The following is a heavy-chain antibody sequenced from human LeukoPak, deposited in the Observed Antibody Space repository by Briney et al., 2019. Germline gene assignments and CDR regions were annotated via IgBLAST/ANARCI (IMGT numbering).Heavy chain of an antibody. CDR3: ARGREPDY. D-gene: IGHD1-26*01. V-gene: IGHV4-59*08. CDR1: GGSISSHY. Sequence: SETLSLTCTVSGGSISSHYWSWIRQPPGKGLEWIGYIYDSGSINYNPSLKSRVTISVDTSKNQFSLKLSSVTAADTAVYYCARGREPDYWGQGTLVTVSS. CDR2: IYDSGSI. J-gene: IGHJ4*02.